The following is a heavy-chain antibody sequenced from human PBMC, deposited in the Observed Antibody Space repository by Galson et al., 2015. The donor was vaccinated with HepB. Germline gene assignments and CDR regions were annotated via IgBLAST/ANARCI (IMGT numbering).Heavy chain of an antibody. CDR1: GFTFSGFW. Sequence: SLRLSCAASGFTFSGFWMNWLRRTPGKGLEWVAEIKEDGTNTHYVESVQGRFTISRDNAKNSVYLQMNNLRVEDTAMYYCTRVGGGGGGYITNWGQGAPGHRLL. J-gene: IGHJ4*02. D-gene: IGHD1-26*01. CDR2: IKEDGTNT. CDR3: TRVGGGGGGYITN. V-gene: IGHV3-7*01.